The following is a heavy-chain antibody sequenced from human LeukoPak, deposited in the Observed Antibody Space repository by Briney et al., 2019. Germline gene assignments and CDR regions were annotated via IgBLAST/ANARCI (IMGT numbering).Heavy chain of an antibody. Sequence: GGSLRLSCAASGFTLSSYGMNWVRQAPGKGLEWVAVIAYDGSLKYYADSVKGRFTISRDNSRNTLFLQMDSLRPEDTAVYYCAKDLGTGSYDYWGQGTLVTVSS. CDR3: AKDLGTGSYDY. CDR2: IAYDGSLK. D-gene: IGHD1-26*01. J-gene: IGHJ4*02. CDR1: GFTLSSYG. V-gene: IGHV3-30*18.